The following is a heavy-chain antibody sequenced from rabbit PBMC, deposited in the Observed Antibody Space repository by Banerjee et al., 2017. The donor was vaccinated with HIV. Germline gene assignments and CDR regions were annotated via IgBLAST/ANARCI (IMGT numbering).Heavy chain of an antibody. J-gene: IGHJ4*01. CDR3: ARYSSGGGYWFLAL. CDR1: GFSFSSSYY. CDR2: IYGGSSGST. Sequence: QSLEESGGDLVKPGASLTLTCTASGFSFSSSYYMCWVHQAPGKGLEWVGCIYGGSSGSTWYASWAKGRFTISKTSSTTVTLQMTSLTAADTATYFCARYSSGGGYWFLALWGQGTLVTVS. D-gene: IGHD4-1*01. V-gene: IGHV1S40*01.